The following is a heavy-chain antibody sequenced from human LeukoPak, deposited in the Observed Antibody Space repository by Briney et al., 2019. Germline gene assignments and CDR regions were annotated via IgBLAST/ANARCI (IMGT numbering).Heavy chain of an antibody. CDR2: IDPSDSCT. CDR1: GYTFPSFW. CDR3: ARQGYTRSSYDF. V-gene: IGHV5-10-1*01. J-gene: IGHJ4*02. Sequence: GESLKISCKGSGYTFPSFWITWVRQMPGKGLEWMGMIDPSDSCTSYSPSFQGHVTISADKSITTAYLQWSSLKASDTALYYCARQGYTRSSYDFWGQGTLVTVSS. D-gene: IGHD6-6*01.